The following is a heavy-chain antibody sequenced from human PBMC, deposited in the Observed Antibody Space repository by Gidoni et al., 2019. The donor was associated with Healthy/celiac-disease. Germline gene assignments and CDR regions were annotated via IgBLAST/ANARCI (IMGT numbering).Heavy chain of an antibody. CDR1: GYTFTGYY. V-gene: IGHV1-2*02. J-gene: IGHJ5*02. CDR2: IHPNSGGT. CDR3: ARVPYCSGGSCYADWFDP. Sequence: QVQLVQSGAEVKKPGASVKVSCKASGYTFTGYYMHWVRQAPGQGLAWMGWIHPNSGGTNYAQKFQGRFTMTRDTSISTAYMELSRLRSDDTAVYYCARVPYCSGGSCYADWFDPWGQGTLVTVSS. D-gene: IGHD2-15*01.